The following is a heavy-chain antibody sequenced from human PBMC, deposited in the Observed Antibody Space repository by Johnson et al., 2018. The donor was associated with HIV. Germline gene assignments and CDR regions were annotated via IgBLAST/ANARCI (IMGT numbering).Heavy chain of an antibody. D-gene: IGHD2-2*01. CDR2: IRSDAYGGTT. CDR1: EFTFGDYT. CDR3: TRGPAATVGYVFDI. Sequence: VQLVESGGGLVQPGRSLRLSCTASEFTFGDYTMSWVRQAPGKGLEWVGFIRSDAYGGTTEYAASVKGRFSISRDDSKSIAYLQMNILKTEDTAVYYCTRGPAATVGYVFDIWGQGTMVTVSS. V-gene: IGHV3-49*04. J-gene: IGHJ3*02.